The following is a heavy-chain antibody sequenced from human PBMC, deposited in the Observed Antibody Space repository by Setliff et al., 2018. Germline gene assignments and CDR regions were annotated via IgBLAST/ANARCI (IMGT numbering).Heavy chain of an antibody. CDR3: ARFGGSCSSSSCYASDL. V-gene: IGHV1-2*06. J-gene: IGHJ3*01. CDR2: INPNSGGT. Sequence: ASVKVSCKASGYIFTDYYMHWVRQAPGQELGWMGRINPNSGGTNYAQKFQGRVTMTTDTSTGTGYMELRSLRSDDTAVYFCARFGGSCSSSSCYASDLWGQGTMVTVSS. CDR1: GYIFTDYY. D-gene: IGHD2-2*01.